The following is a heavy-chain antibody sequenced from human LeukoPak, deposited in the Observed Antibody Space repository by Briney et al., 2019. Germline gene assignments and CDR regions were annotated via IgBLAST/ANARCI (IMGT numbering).Heavy chain of an antibody. V-gene: IGHV3-21*01. CDR3: ARDTYCGGDCYTLYGMDV. CDR1: GFTFSSYS. Sequence: GGSLRLSCAASGFTFSSYSMNWVHQAPGKGLEWVSSISSSSSYIYYADSVKGRFTISRDNAKNSLYLQMNSLRAEDAAVYYCARDTYCGGDCYTLYGMDVWGQGTTVTVSS. D-gene: IGHD2-21*02. J-gene: IGHJ6*02. CDR2: ISSSSSYI.